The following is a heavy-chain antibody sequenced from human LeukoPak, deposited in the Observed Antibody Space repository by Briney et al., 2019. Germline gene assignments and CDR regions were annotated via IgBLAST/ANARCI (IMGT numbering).Heavy chain of an antibody. CDR1: GYTFTSYG. Sequence: ASVKVSCKASGYTFTSYGISWVRQAPGQGLEWMGWISAYNGNTNYAQKLQGRVTMTTDTSTSTAYMELRSLRSDDTAVYYCASGYSYLGYYGMDVWGQGTTVTVSS. CDR3: ASGYSYLGYYGMDV. V-gene: IGHV1-18*01. D-gene: IGHD5-18*01. CDR2: ISAYNGNT. J-gene: IGHJ6*02.